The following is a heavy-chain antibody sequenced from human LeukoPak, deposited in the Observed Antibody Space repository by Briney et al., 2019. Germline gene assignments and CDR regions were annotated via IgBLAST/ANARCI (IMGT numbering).Heavy chain of an antibody. Sequence: ASVKVSCKASGYTFTSYAMNWVRQAPGQGLEWMGWINTNTGNPTYAQGFTGRVVFSLDTSVSTAYLQISSLKAEDTAVYYCAREDIVVVPAAINWFDPWGQGTLVTVSS. D-gene: IGHD2-2*01. J-gene: IGHJ5*02. CDR1: GYTFTSYA. CDR2: INTNTGNP. V-gene: IGHV7-4-1*02. CDR3: AREDIVVVPAAINWFDP.